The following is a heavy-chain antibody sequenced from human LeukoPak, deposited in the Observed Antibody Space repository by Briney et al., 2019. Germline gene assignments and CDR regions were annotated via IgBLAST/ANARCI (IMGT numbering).Heavy chain of an antibody. CDR3: ASHASHGAAAATPFEY. Sequence: GGSLRLSYAASGFTVSGNYVSWVRQAPGKALEWVSIMYSGGNTYYADSVKGRFTISRDDSKNTLYLQMNSLRAEDAAVYYCASHASHGAAAATPFEYWGQGTLVTVSS. CDR1: GFTVSGNY. D-gene: IGHD6-13*01. CDR2: MYSGGNT. V-gene: IGHV3-66*01. J-gene: IGHJ4*02.